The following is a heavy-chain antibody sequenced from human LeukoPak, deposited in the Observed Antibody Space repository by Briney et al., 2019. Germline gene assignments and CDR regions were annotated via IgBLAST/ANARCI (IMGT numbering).Heavy chain of an antibody. CDR2: ISSSGSTI. D-gene: IGHD3-10*01. V-gene: IGHV3-11*04. CDR3: ARNGLWFGELVYYYYYMDV. CDR1: GFTFSDYY. Sequence: PGGSLRLSCAASGFTFSDYYMSWIRQAPGKGLEWVSYISSSGSTIYHADSVKGRFTISRDNAKNSLYLQMNSLRAEDTAVYYCARNGLWFGELVYYYYYMDVWGKGTTVTVSS. J-gene: IGHJ6*03.